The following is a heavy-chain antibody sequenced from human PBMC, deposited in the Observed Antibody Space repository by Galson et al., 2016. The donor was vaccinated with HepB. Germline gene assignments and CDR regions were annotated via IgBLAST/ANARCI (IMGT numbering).Heavy chain of an antibody. CDR3: AKEGTIFGVVPYGMDV. Sequence: LRLSCAASRYTFSSYAMSWVRQAPGKGLEWVSVISGSGGSTYYADSVKGRFTISRDNSKNTLYLQMNSLRAEDTAVYYCAKEGTIFGVVPYGMDVWGQGTKVIVSS. V-gene: IGHV3-23*01. CDR2: ISGSGGST. CDR1: RYTFSSYA. J-gene: IGHJ6*02. D-gene: IGHD3-3*01.